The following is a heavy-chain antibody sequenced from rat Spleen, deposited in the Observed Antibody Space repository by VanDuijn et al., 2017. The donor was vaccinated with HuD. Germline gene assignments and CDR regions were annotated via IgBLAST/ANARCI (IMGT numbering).Heavy chain of an antibody. CDR1: GFTFRNFP. Sequence: EVQLVESGGGLVQPGRSMKLSCAASGFTFRNFPLAWVRQAPTKGLEWVASISTSGAGTYYRDSVKGRFTMSRDNAKSTLSLQMDSLRSEDTATYYCATDGITTVVTAWYFDFWGPGTMVTVSS. CDR3: ATDGITTVVTAWYFDF. CDR2: ISTSGAGT. V-gene: IGHV5-46*01. D-gene: IGHD1-1*01. J-gene: IGHJ1*01.